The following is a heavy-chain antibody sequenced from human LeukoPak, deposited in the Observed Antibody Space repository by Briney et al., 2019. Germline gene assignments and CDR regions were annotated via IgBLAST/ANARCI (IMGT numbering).Heavy chain of an antibody. J-gene: IGHJ5*02. CDR3: ARGPYSGSPEGSCFDP. CDR1: GYTFTSYA. V-gene: IGHV7-4-1*02. D-gene: IGHD1-26*01. Sequence: ASVKVSCKASGYTFTSYAMNWVRQAPGQGLEWMGWINTNTGNPTYAQGFTGRFVFSLDTSVSTAYLQISSLKAEDTAVYYCARGPYSGSPEGSCFDPWGQGTLVTVSS. CDR2: INTNTGNP.